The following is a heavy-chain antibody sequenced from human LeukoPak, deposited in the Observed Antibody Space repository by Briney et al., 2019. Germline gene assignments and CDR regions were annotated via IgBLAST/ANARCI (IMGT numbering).Heavy chain of an antibody. V-gene: IGHV4-34*01. CDR2: INHSGST. CDR1: GGSFSGYY. Sequence: SETLSLTCAVYGGSFSGYYRSWIRQPPGKGLEWIGEINHSGSTNYNPSLKSRVTTSVDTSKNQFSLKLSSVTAADTAVYYCARGTTAMVRALDYWGQGTLVTVSS. CDR3: ARGTTAMVRALDY. D-gene: IGHD5-18*01. J-gene: IGHJ4*02.